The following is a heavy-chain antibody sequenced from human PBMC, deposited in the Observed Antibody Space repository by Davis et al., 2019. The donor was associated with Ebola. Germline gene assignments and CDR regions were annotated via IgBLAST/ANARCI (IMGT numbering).Heavy chain of an antibody. Sequence: GGSLRLSCAASGFTFSSYGMHWVRQAPGKGLEWVAVIWYDGSNKYYADSVKGRFTISRDNSKNTLYLQMNSLRAEDTAVYYCARGHGSSWQYYYYYYGMDVWGQGTTVTVSS. V-gene: IGHV3-33*08. CDR3: ARGHGSSWQYYYYYYGMDV. D-gene: IGHD6-13*01. CDR2: IWYDGSNK. CDR1: GFTFSSYG. J-gene: IGHJ6*02.